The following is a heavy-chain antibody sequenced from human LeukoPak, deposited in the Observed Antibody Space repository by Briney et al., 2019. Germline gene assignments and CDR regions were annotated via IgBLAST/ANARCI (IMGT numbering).Heavy chain of an antibody. J-gene: IGHJ4*02. CDR2: INAGNGNT. CDR3: ARVRTQWGSFDY. V-gene: IGHV1-3*01. CDR1: GYTLTNYG. Sequence: ASVKVSCKASGYTLTNYGMHWVRQAPGQRLEWMGWINAGNGNTKYSQKFQGRVTITRDTSASTAYMELSSLRSEDTAVYYCARVRTQWGSFDYWGQGTLVTVSS. D-gene: IGHD2-8*01.